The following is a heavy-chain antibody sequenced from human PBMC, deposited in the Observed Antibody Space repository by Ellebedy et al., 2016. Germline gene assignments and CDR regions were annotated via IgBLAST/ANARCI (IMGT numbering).Heavy chain of an antibody. CDR1: GGSFSGYY. J-gene: IGHJ6*02. CDR3: ARDSYVVVVASTPIYYYYYGMDV. D-gene: IGHD2-15*01. V-gene: IGHV4-59*01. Sequence: SETLSLTCAVYGGSFSGYYWSWIRQPPGKGLEWIGYIYYSGSTNYNPSLKSRVTISVDTSKNQFSLKLSSVTAADTAVHYCARDSYVVVVASTPIYYYYYGMDVWGQGTTVTVSS. CDR2: IYYSGST.